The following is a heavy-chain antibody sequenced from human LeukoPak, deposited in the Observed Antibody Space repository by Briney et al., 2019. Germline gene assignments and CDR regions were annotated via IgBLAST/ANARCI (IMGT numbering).Heavy chain of an antibody. V-gene: IGHV3-74*01. CDR2: LNGNGDYT. J-gene: IGHJ6*02. CDR1: GFTFSSYW. Sequence: GGSLRLSCAVSGFTFSSYWMYWVRHAPGKGLVGVSRLNGNGDYTNYEDSVKGRFTISRDNDKNTLYLQMNSLRAEDTAVYYCVRGSSGWSGMDAWGQGTTVTVSS. CDR3: VRGSSGWSGMDA. D-gene: IGHD6-19*01.